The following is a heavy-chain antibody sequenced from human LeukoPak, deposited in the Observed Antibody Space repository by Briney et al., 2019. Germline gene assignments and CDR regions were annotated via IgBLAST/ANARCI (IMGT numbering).Heavy chain of an antibody. D-gene: IGHD3-22*01. CDR3: AKDRGYYYENSGYCDY. CDR2: ISWNSGSI. CDR1: RFTFDDYA. V-gene: IGHV3-9*01. J-gene: IGHJ4*02. Sequence: GGSLRLSCAASRFTFDDYAMLWVRQAPGKVLEWVSGISWNSGSIDYADSVKGRFTISRDNAKNSLYLQMNSLRAEDTALYYCAKDRGYYYENSGYCDYWGQGTLVTVSS.